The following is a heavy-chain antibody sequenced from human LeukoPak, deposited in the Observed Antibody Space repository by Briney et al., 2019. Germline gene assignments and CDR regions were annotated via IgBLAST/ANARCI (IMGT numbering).Heavy chain of an antibody. Sequence: GGSLRLSCAASGFTFSTYNMNWVRQAPGKGLEWVSYISSSSSDIFYADSLKGRFTISRDNAKNLLYLQMNSLRAEDSALYYCAREIGGYSGYGYYFDSWGQGILVTVSS. CDR2: ISSSSSDI. D-gene: IGHD5-12*01. CDR1: GFTFSTYN. V-gene: IGHV3-48*01. J-gene: IGHJ4*02. CDR3: AREIGGYSGYGYYFDS.